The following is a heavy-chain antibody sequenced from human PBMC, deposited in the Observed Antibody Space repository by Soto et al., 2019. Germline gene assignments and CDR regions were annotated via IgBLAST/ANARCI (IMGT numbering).Heavy chain of an antibody. D-gene: IGHD3-9*01. Sequence: SETLSLTCTVSGDSLTTYYWNWIRQPPGKGLEWIGFIYYSGSTSYNPSLKSRVTISLDTSKSQVSLKLNSVTATDTAVYYCAGAGYEILTGSYKKQRYFDYWGRGTLVTVSS. CDR1: GDSLTTYY. J-gene: IGHJ4*02. V-gene: IGHV4-59*01. CDR3: AGAGYEILTGSYKKQRYFDY. CDR2: IYYSGST.